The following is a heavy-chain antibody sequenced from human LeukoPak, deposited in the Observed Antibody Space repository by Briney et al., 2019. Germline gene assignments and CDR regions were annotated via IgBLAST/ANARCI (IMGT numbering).Heavy chain of an antibody. CDR1: GFTFSSYS. Sequence: PGGSLRLSCAASGFTFSSYSMNWVRRAPGKGLEWVAVISYDGSNKYYADSVKGRFTISRDNSKNTLYLQMNSLRAEDTAVYYCAKDFLHGDYAAGYDYWGQGTLVTVSS. D-gene: IGHD4-17*01. V-gene: IGHV3-30*18. J-gene: IGHJ4*02. CDR3: AKDFLHGDYAAGYDY. CDR2: ISYDGSNK.